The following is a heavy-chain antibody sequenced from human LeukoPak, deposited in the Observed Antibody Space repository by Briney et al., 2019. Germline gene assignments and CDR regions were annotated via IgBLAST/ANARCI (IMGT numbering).Heavy chain of an antibody. CDR2: ISSSGTHI. Sequence: PGGSLRLSCAASGFTFSSYSMNWVRQAPGKGLEWVSSISSSGTHIYYADSVKGRFTISRDDARESLFLQMNSLRAEDTAVYYCARREIVVVGGALDYWGQGTLVTVSS. CDR3: ARREIVVVGGALDY. V-gene: IGHV3-21*01. J-gene: IGHJ4*02. CDR1: GFTFSSYS. D-gene: IGHD3-22*01.